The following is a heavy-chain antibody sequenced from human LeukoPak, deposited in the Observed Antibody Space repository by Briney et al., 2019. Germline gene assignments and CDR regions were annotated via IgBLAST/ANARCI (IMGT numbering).Heavy chain of an antibody. CDR2: IYSSGST. CDR1: GGSISSYY. D-gene: IGHD1-26*01. Sequence: KPSETLSLTCTVSGGSISSYYWSWIRQPAGKGLEWIGRIYSSGSTNYNPSLKSRVTISVDTSKNQLSLKVSSVTAADTAIYYCARDLGRELDYWGQGTLVTVSS. CDR3: ARDLGRELDY. J-gene: IGHJ4*02. V-gene: IGHV4-4*07.